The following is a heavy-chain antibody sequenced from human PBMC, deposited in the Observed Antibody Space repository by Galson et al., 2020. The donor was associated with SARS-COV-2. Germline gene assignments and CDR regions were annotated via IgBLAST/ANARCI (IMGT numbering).Heavy chain of an antibody. Sequence: GGSLRLSCAASGFIFSNYEMNWVRQPPDKGLEWISTISPSGDHIWSPDSVKGRFTISRDNARNLVFLQMSSLRAEDTALYYCVRRIRRQFDFWGQGTLVTVSS. V-gene: IGHV3-48*03. CDR2: ISPSGDHI. J-gene: IGHJ4*02. CDR1: GFIFSNYE. CDR3: VRRIRRQFDF.